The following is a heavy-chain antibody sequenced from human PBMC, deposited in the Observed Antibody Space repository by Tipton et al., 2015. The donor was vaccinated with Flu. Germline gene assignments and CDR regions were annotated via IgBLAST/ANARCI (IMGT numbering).Heavy chain of an antibody. CDR2: INPNSGGT. CDR1: GYTFTGYY. Sequence: QLVQSGAEVKKPGASVKVSCKASGYTFTGYYMHWVRQAPGQGLEWMGRINPNSGGTNYAQKFQGRVTMTRDTSISTAYTELSRLRSDDTAVYYCARDHMRSWAAASAYSYGMDVWGQGTTVTVSS. V-gene: IGHV1-2*06. J-gene: IGHJ6*02. CDR3: ARDHMRSWAAASAYSYGMDV. D-gene: IGHD6-25*01.